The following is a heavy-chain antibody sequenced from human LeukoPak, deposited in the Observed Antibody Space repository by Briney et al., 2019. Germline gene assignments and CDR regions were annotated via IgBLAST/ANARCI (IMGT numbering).Heavy chain of an antibody. CDR1: GGSISSYY. D-gene: IGHD2-15*01. J-gene: IGHJ4*02. V-gene: IGHV4-59*08. CDR2: IHYSGST. Sequence: SETLSLTCTVSGGSISSYYWSWIRQPPEKGLEWIGYIHYSGSTNYNPSLKSRVTISVDTSKNQFSLKLSSVTAADTAVYYCTRIYCSGGTCPIDYWGQGTLVTVSS. CDR3: TRIYCSGGTCPIDY.